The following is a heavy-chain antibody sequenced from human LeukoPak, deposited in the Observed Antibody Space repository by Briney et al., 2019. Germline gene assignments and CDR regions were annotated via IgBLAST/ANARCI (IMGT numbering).Heavy chain of an antibody. CDR1: GGSFSGYH. V-gene: IGHV4-34*01. Sequence: PSEILSLTCAVHGGSFSGYHWSWIRQPPGKGLEWIGESNRSGSINYNPSLKSRVTISVDTSKNLYSLRLSSVTAADTAVYFCVRGAGDYWGRGTLVTVSS. J-gene: IGHJ4*02. CDR2: SNRSGSI. CDR3: VRGAGDY.